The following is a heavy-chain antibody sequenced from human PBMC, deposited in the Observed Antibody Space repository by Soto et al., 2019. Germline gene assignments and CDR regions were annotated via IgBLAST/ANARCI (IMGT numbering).Heavy chain of an antibody. CDR2: IYYSGST. D-gene: IGHD3-10*01. V-gene: IGHV4-59*01. Sequence: QVQLQESGPGLVKPSETLSLTCTVSGGSISSYYWSWIRQPPGKGLEWIGYIYYSGSTNYNPSLRSRVTISVDTSTNQFSLNLSSVTAADTAVYYCARDKGDLWFGELSSWFDPWGQGTLVTVSS. CDR3: ARDKGDLWFGELSSWFDP. J-gene: IGHJ5*02. CDR1: GGSISSYY.